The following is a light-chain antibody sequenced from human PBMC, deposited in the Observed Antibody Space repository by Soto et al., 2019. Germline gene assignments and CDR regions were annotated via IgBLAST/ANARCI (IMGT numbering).Light chain of an antibody. CDR2: KAS. Sequence: DIQMTQSPSTLSASVGVRVTITCLASQSISSWLAWYQQKPGKAPKLLIYKASSLESGVPSRFSGSGSGTEFTLTISSLQPDDFATYYCQQYNSYPSFGGGTKVAIK. CDR3: QQYNSYPS. J-gene: IGKJ4*01. V-gene: IGKV1-5*03. CDR1: QSISSW.